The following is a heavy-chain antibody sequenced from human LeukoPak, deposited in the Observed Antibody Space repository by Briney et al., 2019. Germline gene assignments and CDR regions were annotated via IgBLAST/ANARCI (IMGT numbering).Heavy chain of an antibody. CDR1: GFTFTIFG. V-gene: IGHV3-48*01. J-gene: IGHJ3*02. CDR3: ARTYDFGRGPPGDAFDN. CDR2: IDAQSGIT. D-gene: IGHD3-3*01. Sequence: GGSLRLSCAASGFTFTIFGFNWVRQAPGKVPEWVSYIDAQSGITYYADSVQGRFTISRDNAQESVFLQMNSLRADDTAVYYCARTYDFGRGPPGDAFDNWGPGTLVTVSS.